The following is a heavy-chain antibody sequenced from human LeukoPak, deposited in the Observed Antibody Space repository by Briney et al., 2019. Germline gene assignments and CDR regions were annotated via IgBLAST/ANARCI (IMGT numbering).Heavy chain of an antibody. D-gene: IGHD2-2*01. CDR1: GFTFGDYA. Sequence: GGSLRLSCTASGFTFGDYAMSWFRQAPGKGLEWVGVIRSKAYGGTTEYAASVKGRFTISRDDSKSIAYLQMNSLKTEDTAVYYCTRAGRGIGYCSSTSCYGFDYWGQGTLVTVSS. CDR2: IRSKAYGGTT. V-gene: IGHV3-49*03. J-gene: IGHJ4*02. CDR3: TRAGRGIGYCSSTSCYGFDY.